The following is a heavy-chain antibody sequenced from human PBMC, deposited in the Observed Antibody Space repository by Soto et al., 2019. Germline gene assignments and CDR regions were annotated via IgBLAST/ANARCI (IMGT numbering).Heavy chain of an antibody. Sequence: QVQLVQSGAEVKKPGASVKVSCKASGYTFTSYGISWLRQAPGQGLEWMGWISAYNGNTHFAPNLQGRLTMTTDTSTSTAYMELRSLSSDDTAVYFCARASPSGRYYMGQDYWGQGTLVTVSS. J-gene: IGHJ4*02. CDR3: ARASPSGRYYMGQDY. D-gene: IGHD1-26*01. CDR2: ISAYNGNT. CDR1: GYTFTSYG. V-gene: IGHV1-18*01.